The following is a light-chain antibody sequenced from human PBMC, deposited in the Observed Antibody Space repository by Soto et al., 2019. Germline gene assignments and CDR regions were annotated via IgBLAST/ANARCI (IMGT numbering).Light chain of an antibody. Sequence: EIVLTQSPGTLSLSPGERATLSCRASQSLYNNFLAWYQQKPGQTPRLLINALSNRATDVPVRFSSSGSGTDFTLTMSRLEPEDLAVYNCQQYDSTPNTFGQGTKVEI. CDR2: ALS. V-gene: IGKV3-20*01. CDR1: QSLYNNF. CDR3: QQYDSTPNT. J-gene: IGKJ2*01.